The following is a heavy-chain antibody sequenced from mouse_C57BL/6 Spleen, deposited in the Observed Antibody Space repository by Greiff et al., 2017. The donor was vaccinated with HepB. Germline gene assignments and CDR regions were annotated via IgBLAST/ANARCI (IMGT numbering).Heavy chain of an antibody. CDR1: GYAFTNYL. CDR2: INPGSGGT. D-gene: IGHD2-3*01. CDR3: ARSGDDGYYFSYVDY. V-gene: IGHV1-54*01. J-gene: IGHJ2*01. Sequence: VQLQQSGAELVRPGTSVKVSCKASGYAFTNYLIEWVKQRPGQGLEWIGVINPGSGGTNYNEKFKGKATLTADKSSSTAYMQLSSLTSEDSAVYFCARSGDDGYYFSYVDYWGQGTTLTVSS.